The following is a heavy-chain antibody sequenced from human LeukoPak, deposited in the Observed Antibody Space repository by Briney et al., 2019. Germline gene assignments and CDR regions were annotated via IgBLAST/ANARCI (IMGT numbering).Heavy chain of an antibody. J-gene: IGHJ6*02. D-gene: IGHD3-3*01. V-gene: IGHV3-23*01. CDR2: ISGSGGST. CDR3: AKDRITIFGVVIDYYYYGMDV. Sequence: PGGSLRLSCAASGFTFSSYAMSWVRQAPGKGLEWVSAISGSGGSTYYADSVKGRFTISRDNSKNTLYLQMNSLRAEDTAVYYCAKDRITIFGVVIDYYYYGMDVWGQGTTVTVSS. CDR1: GFTFSSYA.